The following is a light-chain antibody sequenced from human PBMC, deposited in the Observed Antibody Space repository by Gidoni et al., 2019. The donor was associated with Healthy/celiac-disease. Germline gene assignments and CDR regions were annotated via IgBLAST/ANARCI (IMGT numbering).Light chain of an antibody. J-gene: IGKJ5*01. Sequence: EIVLTQSPGTLSLSPGERPTLSCRASQSVSPSYLARYQQKPGQAPRLLIYGASSRATGIPDRFSGSGSGTDFTLTISRLEPEDFAVYYCQQYGSSRVTFGQGTRLE. CDR3: QQYGSSRVT. CDR2: GAS. CDR1: QSVSPSY. V-gene: IGKV3-20*01.